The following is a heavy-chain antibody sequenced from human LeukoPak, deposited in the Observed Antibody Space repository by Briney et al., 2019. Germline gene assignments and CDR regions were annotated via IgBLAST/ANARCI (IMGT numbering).Heavy chain of an antibody. CDR3: AKVKDTAYYFDY. Sequence: KSSETLSLTCAVSGGSISSSNWWSWVRQPPGKGLEWIGEIYHSGSTNYNPSLKSRVTISVDKSKNQFSLKLSSVTAADTAVYYCAKVKDTAYYFDYWGQGTLVTVSS. CDR1: GGSISSSNW. V-gene: IGHV4-4*02. D-gene: IGHD5-18*01. CDR2: IYHSGST. J-gene: IGHJ4*02.